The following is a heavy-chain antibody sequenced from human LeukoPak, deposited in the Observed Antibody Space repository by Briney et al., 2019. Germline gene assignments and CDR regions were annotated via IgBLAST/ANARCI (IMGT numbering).Heavy chain of an antibody. CDR3: ARSWFEP. CDR1: VFTLSNDY. J-gene: IGHJ5*02. V-gene: IGHV3-53*05. Sequence: PGWSLRLSCPASVFTLSNDYMSWVRQAPGKGLEWVSVIYSGGSTYYADSVKGRYTISRDKSKNTVYLQMNSLRFEETGMYYCARSWFEPWGQGTLVTVSS. CDR2: IYSGGST.